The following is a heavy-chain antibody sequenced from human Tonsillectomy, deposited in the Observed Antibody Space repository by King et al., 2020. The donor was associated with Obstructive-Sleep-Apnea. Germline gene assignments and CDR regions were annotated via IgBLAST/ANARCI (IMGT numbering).Heavy chain of an antibody. Sequence: VQLVESGGALVQPGGSLRLSCAASGFTFNSYAMSWVRQAAGKGLEWVSTIIGTGGSTYYADSVKGRFTISRDNSKNKLYLQMNSLRVEDTAVYYCAKDISADKNAEAGIDVWGQGTTVTVSS. D-gene: IGHD1-1*01. CDR2: IIGTGGST. CDR3: AKDISADKNAEAGIDV. CDR1: GFTFNSYA. J-gene: IGHJ6*02. V-gene: IGHV3-23*04.